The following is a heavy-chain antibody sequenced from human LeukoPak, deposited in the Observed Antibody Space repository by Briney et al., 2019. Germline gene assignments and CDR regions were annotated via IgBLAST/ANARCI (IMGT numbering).Heavy chain of an antibody. CDR1: GFTFSSYS. CDR3: ARDSRQQLPH. V-gene: IGHV3-48*01. Sequence: PGGSLRLSCAASGFTFSSYSMTWVRQAPGKGLEWLSYISSSSSVIYYADSVKGRFTISRDNAKNSLYLQMSSLRAEDTAVYYCARDSRQQLPHWGQGTLVTVSS. J-gene: IGHJ4*02. CDR2: ISSSSSVI. D-gene: IGHD6-13*01.